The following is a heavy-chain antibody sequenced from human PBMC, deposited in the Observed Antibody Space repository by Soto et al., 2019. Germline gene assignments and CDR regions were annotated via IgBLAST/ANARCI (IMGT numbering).Heavy chain of an antibody. J-gene: IGHJ4*02. CDR1: GFTFSSYE. CDR2: ISSSGSTI. CDR3: ARDLGIVGATPFDY. D-gene: IGHD1-26*01. V-gene: IGHV3-48*03. Sequence: GGSLRLSCAASGFTFSSYEMNWVRQAPGKGLEWVSYISSSGSTIYYADSVKGRFTISRDNAKNSLYLQMNSLRAEDTAVYYCARDLGIVGATPFDYWGQGTLVTVSS.